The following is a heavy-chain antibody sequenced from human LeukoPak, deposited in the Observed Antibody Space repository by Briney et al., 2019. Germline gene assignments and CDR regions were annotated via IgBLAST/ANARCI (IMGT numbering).Heavy chain of an antibody. CDR2: INWNGGST. J-gene: IGHJ4*02. CDR1: GFTSDDYG. V-gene: IGHV3-20*04. Sequence: PGGSLRLSCAASGFTSDDYGMSWVRQAPGKGLEWVSGINWNGGSTGYADSVKGRFTISRDNAKNPLYLQMNSLRAEDTALYYCARAYYYYDSSGQYYFDYWGQGTLVTVSS. CDR3: ARAYYYYDSSGQYYFDY. D-gene: IGHD3-22*01.